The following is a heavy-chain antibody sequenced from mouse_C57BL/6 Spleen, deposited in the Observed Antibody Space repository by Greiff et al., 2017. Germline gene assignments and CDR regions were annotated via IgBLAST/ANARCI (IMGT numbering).Heavy chain of an antibody. CDR2: IHPNSGST. V-gene: IGHV1-64*01. CDR3: ARTPNCNYEGGAMDY. J-gene: IGHJ4*01. Sequence: VQLQQPGAELVKPGASVKLSCKASGYTFTSYWMHWVKQRPGQGLEWIGMIHPNSGSTNYNEKFKSKATLTLDKSSSTAYMQLSSLTSEDSAVYNCARTPNCNYEGGAMDYWGQGTSVTVSS. D-gene: IGHD2-1*01. CDR1: GYTFTSYW.